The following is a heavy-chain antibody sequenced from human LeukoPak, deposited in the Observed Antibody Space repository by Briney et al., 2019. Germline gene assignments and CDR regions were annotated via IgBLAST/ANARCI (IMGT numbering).Heavy chain of an antibody. D-gene: IGHD2-2*01. CDR2: MNPKNGGT. V-gene: IGHV1-2*02. CDR3: ARCSVVVPAAINWFDP. CDR1: GYTFSDYY. J-gene: IGHJ5*02. Sequence: ASVKVSCKASGYTFSDYYIHWVRQAPGQGLEWMGWMNPKNGGTNYAQKFQGRVIMTRDTSINTAYMELSRLTSDDTAVYYCARCSVVVPAAINWFDPWGQGTLVTVSS.